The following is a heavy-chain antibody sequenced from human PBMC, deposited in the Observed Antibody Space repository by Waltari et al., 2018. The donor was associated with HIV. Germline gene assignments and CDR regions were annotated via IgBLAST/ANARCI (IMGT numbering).Heavy chain of an antibody. J-gene: IGHJ5*02. V-gene: IGHV1-8*01. CDR3: ARGTCSSTSCPRYNWFDP. CDR1: GYTFTSHD. D-gene: IGHD2-2*01. Sequence: QVQLVQSGAEVKKPGASVKVSCKASGYTFTSHDINWVGQGTGHGLEWMGWMNPNSGNTGYAQKFQGRVTMTRNTSISTAYMELSSLRSEDTAVYYCARGTCSSTSCPRYNWFDPWGQGTLVTVSS. CDR2: MNPNSGNT.